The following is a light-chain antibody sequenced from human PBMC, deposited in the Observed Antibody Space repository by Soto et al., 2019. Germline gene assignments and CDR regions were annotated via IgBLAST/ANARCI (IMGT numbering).Light chain of an antibody. CDR1: QAIRND. CDR2: AAS. Sequence: DIQMTQSPSSLSASVGDRVTITCRASQAIRNDLGWYQQKPGKAPKRLIYAASSLDSEVPLRFSGSGSGTDFTLTISRLEPEDFAVYYCQQHETLITFGQGTRLEIK. CDR3: QQHETLIT. J-gene: IGKJ5*01. V-gene: IGKV1-17*01.